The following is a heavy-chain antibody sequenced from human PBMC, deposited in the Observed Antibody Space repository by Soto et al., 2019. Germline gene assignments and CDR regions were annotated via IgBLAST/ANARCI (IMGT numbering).Heavy chain of an antibody. J-gene: IGHJ4*02. D-gene: IGHD6-13*01. CDR3: ARDGVAAAGTQFDY. CDR1: GFTFSSYS. CDR2: ISSSSSYI. Sequence: EVQLVESGGGLVKPGGSLRLSCAASGFTFSSYSMNWVRQAPGKGLEWVSSISSSSSYIYYADSVKGRFTISRDNAKNSLYLQMNSLRAEDTAVYYCARDGVAAAGTQFDYWGQGTLVTVSS. V-gene: IGHV3-21*01.